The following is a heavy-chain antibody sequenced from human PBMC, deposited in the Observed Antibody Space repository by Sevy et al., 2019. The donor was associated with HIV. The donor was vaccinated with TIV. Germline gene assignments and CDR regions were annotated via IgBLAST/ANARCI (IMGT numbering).Heavy chain of an antibody. CDR1: GFAFYEYS. V-gene: IGHV3-23*01. CDR3: AREGCSRPHDY. Sequence: GGSLRLSCAASGFAFYEYSMSWIRQAPGKGREWVATLSFGCGKINYADSVKGRFTISRDNSKNSFYLQMDNLGVEDTALYYCAREGCSRPHDYWGQGTRVTVSS. D-gene: IGHD2-8*01. CDR2: LSFGCGKI. J-gene: IGHJ4*02.